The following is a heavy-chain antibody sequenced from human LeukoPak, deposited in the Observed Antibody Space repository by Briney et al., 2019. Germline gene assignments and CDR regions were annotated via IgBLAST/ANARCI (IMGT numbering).Heavy chain of an antibody. CDR2: ITRSSSPI. CDR1: GFTFSSYS. Sequence: PGGSLRLSCAASGFTFSSYSMNWVRQAPGKGLEWVAYITRSSSPIHYADSVKGRFTISRDNAKNSLYLQMDSLRAEDTAVYYCARDPGPLDYWGQGTPVTVSS. CDR3: ARDPGPLDY. V-gene: IGHV3-48*01. J-gene: IGHJ4*02. D-gene: IGHD1-1*01.